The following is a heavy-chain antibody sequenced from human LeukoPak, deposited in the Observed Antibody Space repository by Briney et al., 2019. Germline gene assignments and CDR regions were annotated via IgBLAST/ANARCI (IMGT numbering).Heavy chain of an antibody. CDR1: GGSVNSGSYY. CDR3: ARDRNYYGSGSYWFDP. CDR2: IYYSGST. D-gene: IGHD3-10*01. V-gene: IGHV4-61*01. J-gene: IGHJ5*02. Sequence: PSETLSLTCTVSGGSVNSGSYYWSWIRQPPGKGLEWIGYIYYSGSTNYNPSLKSRVTISLDTSKNQFSLKLSSVTAADTAVYYCARDRNYYGSGSYWFDPWGQGTLVTVSS.